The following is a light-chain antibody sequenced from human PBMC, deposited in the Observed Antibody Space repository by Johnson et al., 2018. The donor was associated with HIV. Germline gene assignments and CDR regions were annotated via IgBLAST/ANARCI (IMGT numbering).Light chain of an antibody. CDR2: ENN. CDR1: SSNIGNNY. CDR3: GTWDSGLSAQYV. J-gene: IGLJ1*01. V-gene: IGLV1-51*02. Sequence: QSVLTQPPSVSAAPGQKVTISCSGSSSNIGNNYVSWYQQLPGTAPKLLIYENNKRPSGIPDRFSGSKSGTSATLGITGLQTGDEADYYCGTWDSGLSAQYVFGTGTTATVL.